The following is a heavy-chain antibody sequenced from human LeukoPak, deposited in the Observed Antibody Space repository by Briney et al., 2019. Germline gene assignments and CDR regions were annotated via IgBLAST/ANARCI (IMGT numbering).Heavy chain of an antibody. Sequence: TGGSLRLSCVASGFTFSSYAMSWVRQAPGKGLEWVSAISGSGGSTYYADSVKGRFTISRDNSKNTLYLQMNSLRAEDTAVYYCAKLLPYHGTLIDYWGQGTLVTVSS. J-gene: IGHJ4*02. CDR1: GFTFSSYA. V-gene: IGHV3-23*01. CDR3: AKLLPYHGTLIDY. D-gene: IGHD1-14*01. CDR2: ISGSGGST.